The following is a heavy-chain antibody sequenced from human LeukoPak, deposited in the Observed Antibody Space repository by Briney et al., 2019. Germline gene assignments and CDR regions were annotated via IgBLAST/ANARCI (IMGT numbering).Heavy chain of an antibody. CDR3: ARDRSGVDAFDI. J-gene: IGHJ3*02. D-gene: IGHD3-10*01. CDR2: INAGNGNT. CDR1: GYTFTSYA. V-gene: IGHV1-3*01. Sequence: ASVKASCKASGYTFTSYAMHWVRQAPGQRLEWMGWINAGNGNTKYSQKFQGRVTITRDTSASTAYMELSSLRSEDTAVYYCARDRSGVDAFDIWGQGTMVTVSS.